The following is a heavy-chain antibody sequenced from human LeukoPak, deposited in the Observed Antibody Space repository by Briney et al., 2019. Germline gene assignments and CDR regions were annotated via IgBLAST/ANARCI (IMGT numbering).Heavy chain of an antibody. J-gene: IGHJ5*02. D-gene: IGHD1-26*01. CDR1: GFTFSNYA. CDR3: AKGAKRVVGATTHWIDP. V-gene: IGHV3-64*01. Sequence: GGSLRLSCAVSGFTFSNYAMHWVRQAPGKGLEYVSVISSNGGSTYYANSVKGRFSISRDNSKNTLYLQMNSLRAEDTAVYYCAKGAKRVVGATTHWIDPWGQGTLVTVSS. CDR2: ISSNGGST.